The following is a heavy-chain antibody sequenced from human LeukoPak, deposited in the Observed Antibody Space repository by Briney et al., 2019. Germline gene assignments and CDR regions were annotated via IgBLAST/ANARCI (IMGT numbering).Heavy chain of an antibody. CDR1: GGTFSSYA. CDR3: ARDNDDILTGYPIDY. J-gene: IGHJ4*02. V-gene: IGHV1-69*01. D-gene: IGHD3-9*01. Sequence: SVKVSCKTSGGTFSSYAISWVRQAPGQGLEWMGGIIPIFGTANYAQKFQGRVTITADESTSTAYMELSSLRSEDTAVYYCARDNDDILTGYPIDYWGQGTLVTVSS. CDR2: IIPIFGTA.